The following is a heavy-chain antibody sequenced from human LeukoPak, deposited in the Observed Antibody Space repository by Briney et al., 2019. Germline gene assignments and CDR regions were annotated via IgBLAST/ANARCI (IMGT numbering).Heavy chain of an antibody. Sequence: RPSETLSLTRTVSGGSVSSGSYYWSWIRQPPGKGLEWIGYIYYSGSTNYNPSLKSRVTISVDTSKIQFSLKLSSVTAADTAVYYCARDPGITIFGVVIPRYGMDVWGQGTTVTVSS. V-gene: IGHV4-61*01. CDR1: GGSVSSGSYY. CDR3: ARDPGITIFGVVIPRYGMDV. CDR2: IYYSGST. J-gene: IGHJ6*02. D-gene: IGHD3-3*01.